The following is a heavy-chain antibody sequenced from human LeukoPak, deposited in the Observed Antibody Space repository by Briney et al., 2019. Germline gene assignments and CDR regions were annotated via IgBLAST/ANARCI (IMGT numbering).Heavy chain of an antibody. CDR3: ARGGEVCNVDY. CDR2: ISPDGSNT. V-gene: IGHV3-74*01. Sequence: GGSLRLSCAASGFTFSVHWMHWVRQAPGKGLVWVSRISPDGSNTEYADSVKGRFTISRDNAKNTLSLQMNSLRVDDTSVYYCARGGEVCNVDYWGQGNLVTVSS. J-gene: IGHJ4*02. CDR1: GFTFSVHW. D-gene: IGHD3-3*01.